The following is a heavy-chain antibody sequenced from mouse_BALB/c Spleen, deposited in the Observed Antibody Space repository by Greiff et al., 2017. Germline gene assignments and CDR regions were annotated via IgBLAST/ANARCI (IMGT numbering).Heavy chain of an antibody. CDR1: GFTFSSYA. CDR3: ARVGYGNYGAMDY. CDR2: ISSGGST. V-gene: IGHV5-6-5*01. J-gene: IGHJ4*01. Sequence: EVKLMESGGGLVKPGGSLKLSCAASGFTFSSYAMSWVRQTPEKGLEWVASISSGGSTYYPDSVKGRFTISRDNARNILYLQMSSLRSEDTAVYYCARVGYGNYGAMDYWGQGTSVTVSS. D-gene: IGHD2-10*02.